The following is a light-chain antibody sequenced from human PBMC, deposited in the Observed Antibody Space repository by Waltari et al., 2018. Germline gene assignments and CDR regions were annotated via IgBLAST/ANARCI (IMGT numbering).Light chain of an antibody. CDR3: QQYNNWQIT. Sequence: EVVMTQSPATLSVSPGERVTLSCRASQSVGYNLAWFQQQPGQAPRLLIYGASTRATDIPDMFSGSGSGTAFTLTISSLQSEDFANYYCQQYNNWQITFGQGTRLDLK. CDR1: QSVGYN. V-gene: IGKV3-15*01. J-gene: IGKJ5*01. CDR2: GAS.